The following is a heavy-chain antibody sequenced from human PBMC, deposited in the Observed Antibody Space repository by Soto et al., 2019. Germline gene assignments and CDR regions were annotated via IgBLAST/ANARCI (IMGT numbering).Heavy chain of an antibody. Sequence: QVHLAESGGGVAQPGRSLRLSCAASGFIFRSYGMHWVRQAPGKGLEWVAFIWYDGVNKYYADSVKGRFTISRDNSKNTLXLXXXXXXXXXXXXXXXXXXXXXXLLWFGNADYWGQGSLVTVSS. J-gene: IGHJ4*02. D-gene: IGHD3-10*01. CDR2: IWYDGVNK. V-gene: IGHV3-33*01. CDR3: XXXXXXXLLWFGNADY. CDR1: GFIFRSYG.